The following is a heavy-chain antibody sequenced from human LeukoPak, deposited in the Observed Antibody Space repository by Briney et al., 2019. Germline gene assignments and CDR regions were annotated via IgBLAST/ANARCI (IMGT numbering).Heavy chain of an antibody. Sequence: GGSLRLSCAASGFTFSSYAMHWVRQAPGKGLEWVSVIYSGGSTYYADSVKGRFTISRDNSKNTLYLQMNSLRAEDTAVYYCARVFTMIVDYYFDYWGQGTLVTVSS. CDR2: IYSGGST. V-gene: IGHV3-66*01. D-gene: IGHD3-22*01. CDR3: ARVFTMIVDYYFDY. CDR1: GFTFSSYA. J-gene: IGHJ4*02.